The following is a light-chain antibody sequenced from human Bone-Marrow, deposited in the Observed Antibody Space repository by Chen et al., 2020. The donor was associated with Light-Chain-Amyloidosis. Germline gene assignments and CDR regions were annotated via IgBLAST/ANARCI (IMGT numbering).Light chain of an antibody. J-gene: IGLJ2*01. CDR1: DLPTKY. Sequence: SYERTQPPPVAVSPGQRARITCSGDDLPTKYAYWYQQKPGQAPVLVIHRDTERPSGISERFSGSSSGTTATLTISGVQEEDEADYHCQSADSSGTYEVIFGGGTKLTVL. CDR2: RDT. CDR3: QSADSSGTYEVI. V-gene: IGLV3-25*03.